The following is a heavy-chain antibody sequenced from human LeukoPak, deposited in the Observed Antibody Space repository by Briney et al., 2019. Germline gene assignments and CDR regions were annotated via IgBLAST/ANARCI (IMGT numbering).Heavy chain of an antibody. Sequence: GSLRLSCAASGFTFRSYAMRWVRQPPGKGLEWIGSIYYSGSTYYNPSLKSRVTISVDTSKNQFSLKLSSVTAADMAVYYCASPKPRIAAAGTSEYFQHWGQGTLVTVSS. V-gene: IGHV4-39*01. CDR2: IYYSGST. CDR1: GFTFRSYAM. D-gene: IGHD6-13*01. J-gene: IGHJ1*01. CDR3: ASPKPRIAAAGTSEYFQH.